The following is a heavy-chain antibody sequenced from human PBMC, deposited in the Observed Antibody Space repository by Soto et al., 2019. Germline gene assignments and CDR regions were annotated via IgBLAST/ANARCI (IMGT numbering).Heavy chain of an antibody. CDR2: INPNSGGT. V-gene: IGHV1-2*02. Sequence: ASVKVSCKASGYTFTGYYMHWVRQAPGQGLEWMGWINPNSGGTNYAQKFQGRVTMTRDTSISTAYMELSRLRSDDTAVYHCARTNWNPITFDYPGPATLVTLST. D-gene: IGHD1-20*01. J-gene: IGHJ4*02. CDR3: ARTNWNPITFDY. CDR1: GYTFTGYY.